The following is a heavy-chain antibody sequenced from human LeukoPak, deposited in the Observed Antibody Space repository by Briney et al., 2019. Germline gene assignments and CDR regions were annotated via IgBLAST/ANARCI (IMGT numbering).Heavy chain of an antibody. CDR2: INPNTGGT. CDR3: ARDSRILRYFDWLSPLAWMDV. V-gene: IGHV1-2*02. J-gene: IGHJ6*04. Sequence: GASVKVSCKASGYTFTDYYMHWVRQAPGQGLEWMGWINPNTGGTDYAQKFQGRVTMTRDTSISTAYMELSRLRSDDTAVYYCARDSRILRYFDWLSPLAWMDVWGKGTTVTVSS. D-gene: IGHD3-9*01. CDR1: GYTFTDYY.